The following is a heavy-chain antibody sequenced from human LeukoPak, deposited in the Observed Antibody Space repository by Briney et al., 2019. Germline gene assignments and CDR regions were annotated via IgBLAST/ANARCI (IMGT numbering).Heavy chain of an antibody. Sequence: ASVKVSCKASGYTFTSYGISWVRQAPGQGLEWMGWISAYNGNTNYAQKLQGRVTMTTDTSTSTAYMELRSLRSDDTAVYYCARDTMTTVTTWEGGSLDYYYMDVWGKGTTVTVSS. CDR1: GYTFTSYG. D-gene: IGHD4-17*01. CDR3: ARDTMTTVTTWEGGSLDYYYMDV. CDR2: ISAYNGNT. V-gene: IGHV1-18*01. J-gene: IGHJ6*03.